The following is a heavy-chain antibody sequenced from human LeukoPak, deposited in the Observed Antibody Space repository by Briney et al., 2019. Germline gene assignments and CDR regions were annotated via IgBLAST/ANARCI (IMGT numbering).Heavy chain of an antibody. J-gene: IGHJ4*02. CDR2: ISAYNGNT. D-gene: IGHD3-22*01. CDR1: GYTFTSYG. V-gene: IGHV1-18*01. CDR3: ARGDSRLYYFDY. Sequence: ASVKVSCKASGYTFTSYGISWVRQAPGQGLEWMGWISAYNGNTNYAQKFQGWVTMTRDTSISTAYMELSRLRSDDTAVYYCARGDSRLYYFDYWGQGTLVTVSS.